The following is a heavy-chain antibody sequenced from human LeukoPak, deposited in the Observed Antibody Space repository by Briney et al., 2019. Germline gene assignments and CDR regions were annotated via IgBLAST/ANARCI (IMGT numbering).Heavy chain of an antibody. CDR3: ARFLGYCSGSSCSDPNWFDP. Sequence: GGSLRLSCAASGFTFSSYEMNWVRQAPGKGLEWVSYISSSGSTIYYADSVKGRFTISRDNAKNSLYLQMNSLRAEDTAVYYCARFLGYCSGSSCSDPNWFDPWGQGTLVTVSS. D-gene: IGHD2-15*01. V-gene: IGHV3-48*03. J-gene: IGHJ5*02. CDR2: ISSSGSTI. CDR1: GFTFSSYE.